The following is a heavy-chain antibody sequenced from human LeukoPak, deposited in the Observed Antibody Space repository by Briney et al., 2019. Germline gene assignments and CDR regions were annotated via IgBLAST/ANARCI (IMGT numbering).Heavy chain of an antibody. D-gene: IGHD3-10*01. V-gene: IGHV1-46*01. J-gene: IGHJ4*02. CDR1: GYTFTSYY. Sequence: GASVKVSCKASGYTFTSYYMHWVRQAPGQGLEWMGIINPSGGSTSYAQKFQGRVTTTRDMSTSTVYMELSSLRSEDTAVYYCARVAYGSVMDYWGQGTLVTVSS. CDR3: ARVAYGSVMDY. CDR2: INPSGGST.